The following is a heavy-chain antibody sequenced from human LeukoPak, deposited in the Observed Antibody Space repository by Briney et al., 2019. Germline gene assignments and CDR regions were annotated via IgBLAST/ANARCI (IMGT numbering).Heavy chain of an antibody. V-gene: IGHV4-34*01. CDR3: ARGQGRFSLDY. J-gene: IGHJ4*02. CDR1: GGSFSGYY. CDR2: INHSGST. D-gene: IGHD3-3*01. Sequence: PSETLSLTCAVYGGSFSGYYWSWIRQPPGKGLEWIGEINHSGSTNYNPSLKSRVTISVDTSKNQFSLKLSSVTAADTAVYYCARGQGRFSLDYWGQGTLVTVSS.